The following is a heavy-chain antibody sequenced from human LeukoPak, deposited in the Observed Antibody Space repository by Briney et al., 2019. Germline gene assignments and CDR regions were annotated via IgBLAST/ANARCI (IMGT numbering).Heavy chain of an antibody. CDR1: GGSFSGYY. V-gene: IGHV4-34*01. Sequence: SETLSLTCAVYGGSFSGYYWSWIRQPPGKVLEWFGEINHSGSTNYNPSLKSRVTISVDTSKNQFSLKLSSVTAADTAVYYCARAIAVAAYNWFDPWGQGTLVTVSS. D-gene: IGHD6-19*01. CDR3: ARAIAVAAYNWFDP. J-gene: IGHJ5*02. CDR2: INHSGST.